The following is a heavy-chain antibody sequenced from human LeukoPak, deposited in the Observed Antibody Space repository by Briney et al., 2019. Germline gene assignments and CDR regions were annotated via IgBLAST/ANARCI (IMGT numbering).Heavy chain of an antibody. Sequence: NPGGSLRLSCAASGFTFSDYYMSWIRRAPGKGLEWISYFSSRKNIVNYADSVKGRFTISRDKAKTSLYLQMNSLRAEDTAVYYCVRDQHWESPHYFDFWGQGTPVTVSS. CDR3: VRDQHWESPHYFDF. V-gene: IGHV3-11*06. D-gene: IGHD1-26*01. CDR1: GFTFSDYY. J-gene: IGHJ4*02. CDR2: FSSRKNIV.